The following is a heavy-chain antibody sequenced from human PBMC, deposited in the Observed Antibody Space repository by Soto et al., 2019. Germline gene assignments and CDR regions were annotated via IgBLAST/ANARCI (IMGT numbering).Heavy chain of an antibody. D-gene: IGHD1-7*01. CDR1: GFTFSHYA. Sequence: QAQLVESGGGVVQPGRSLRLSCAASGFTFSHYAMHWVRQAPGKGLEWVAIISYDGSKKYNGDSVKGRFTISRDNSKNTLYLQMNSLRVEDTAVYYCARDVAGKNYFDPWGQGTPVTVSS. CDR2: ISYDGSKK. V-gene: IGHV3-30-3*01. J-gene: IGHJ5*02. CDR3: ARDVAGKNYFDP.